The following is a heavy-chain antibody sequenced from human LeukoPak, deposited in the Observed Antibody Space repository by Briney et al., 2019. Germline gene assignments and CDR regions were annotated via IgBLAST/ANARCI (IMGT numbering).Heavy chain of an antibody. V-gene: IGHV1-8*01. CDR2: MNPNSGNT. J-gene: IGHJ4*02. CDR1: GYTFTSYD. CDR3: ARDRDGPAATVDY. Sequence: ASGKVSCKASGYTFTSYDINWVRQATGQGLEWMGWMNPNSGNTGYAQKFQGSVTMTRNTSISTAYMELSSLRSEDTAVYYCARDRDGPAATVDYWGQGTLVTVSS. D-gene: IGHD2-2*01.